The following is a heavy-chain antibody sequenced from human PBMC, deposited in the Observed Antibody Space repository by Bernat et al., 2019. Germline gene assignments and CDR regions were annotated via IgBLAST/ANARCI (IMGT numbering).Heavy chain of an antibody. J-gene: IGHJ4*02. CDR2: INSDGSTI. CDR1: GFTFSSYW. CDR3: FRVTVGVRVVVADY. Sequence: EVQLVESGGGLVQPGGSLRLSCAASGFTFSSYWMHWVRQAPGKGLVWVSRINSDGSTINYADSVKGRFTISRENAKYTLYLQMNSLRAEDTAVYYCFRVTVGVRVVVADYWGQGTLVTVSS. V-gene: IGHV3-74*01. D-gene: IGHD3-3*01.